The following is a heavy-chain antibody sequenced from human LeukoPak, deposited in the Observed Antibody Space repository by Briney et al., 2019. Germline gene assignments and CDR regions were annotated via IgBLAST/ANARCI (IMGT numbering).Heavy chain of an antibody. Sequence: GGSLRLSCAASGFTFSDYYMSWIRQAPGKGLEWVSSISSSSSYIYYADSVKGRFTISRDNAKNSLYLQMNSLRAEDTAVYYCARDRGGGAFDIWGQGTMVTVSS. D-gene: IGHD3-16*01. CDR2: ISSSSSYI. CDR3: ARDRGGGAFDI. J-gene: IGHJ3*02. CDR1: GFTFSDYY. V-gene: IGHV3-11*06.